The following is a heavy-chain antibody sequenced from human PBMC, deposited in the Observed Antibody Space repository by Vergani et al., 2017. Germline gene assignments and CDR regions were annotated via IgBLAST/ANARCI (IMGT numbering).Heavy chain of an antibody. CDR1: GFTFYAQA. Sequence: EVRLLESGGGLAQPGGSLRLSCAASGFTFYAQALSWVRQAPGKGLEWISSITNSGHTTYYADSVKGRFLISRDNANNSLYLQVNSIRVEDTAVYYCARADYSSSAVYHFAAEVKWGQGTLVTVSS. CDR2: ITNSGHTT. V-gene: IGHV3-48*04. D-gene: IGHD3-3*02. CDR3: ARADYSSSAVYHFAAEVK. J-gene: IGHJ4*02.